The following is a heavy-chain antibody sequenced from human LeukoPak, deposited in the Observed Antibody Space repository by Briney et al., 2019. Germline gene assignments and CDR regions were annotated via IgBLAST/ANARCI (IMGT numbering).Heavy chain of an antibody. V-gene: IGHV4-59*01. J-gene: IGHJ4*02. Sequence: SETLSLTCTVSGDSISIYYWSWIRQPPGKGLEWIGYIYYSGSTNYNPSLKSRVTMSVDTSENQFSLKLSSVVAADTAVYYCARGSAVTTGLGFDYWGQGTLVTVSS. CDR3: ARGSAVTTGLGFDY. CDR1: GDSISIYY. D-gene: IGHD4-17*01. CDR2: IYYSGST.